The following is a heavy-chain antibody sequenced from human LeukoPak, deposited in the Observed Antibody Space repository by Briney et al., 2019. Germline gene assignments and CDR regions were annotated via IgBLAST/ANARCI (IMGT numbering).Heavy chain of an antibody. V-gene: IGHV1-69*05. CDR1: GGTFSSYA. J-gene: IGHJ6*03. CDR3: ARDGPEYSSSVDSGRYYYYMDV. D-gene: IGHD6-6*01. Sequence: SVKVSCKASGGTFSSYAISWVRQAPGQGLEWMGGIIPIFGAANYAQKFQGRVTITTDESTSTAYMELSSLRSEDTAVYYCARDGPEYSSSVDSGRYYYYMDVWGKGTTVTVSS. CDR2: IIPIFGAA.